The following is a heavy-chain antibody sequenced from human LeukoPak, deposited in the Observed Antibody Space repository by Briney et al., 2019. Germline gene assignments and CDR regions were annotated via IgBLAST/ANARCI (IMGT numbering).Heavy chain of an antibody. J-gene: IGHJ6*03. Sequence: GGSLRLSCAASGFTFSSYGMHWVRQAPGKGLEWVAFIRYDGSNKYYADSVKGRFTISRDNSKNTLYLQMNSLRAEDTAVYYCGKNKDYENYYYMDVWGKGTTVTVSS. CDR2: IRYDGSNK. CDR3: GKNKDYENYYYMDV. D-gene: IGHD4-17*01. V-gene: IGHV3-30*02. CDR1: GFTFSSYG.